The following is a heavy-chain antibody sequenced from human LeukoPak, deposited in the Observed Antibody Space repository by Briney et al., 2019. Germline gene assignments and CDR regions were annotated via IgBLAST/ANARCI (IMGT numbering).Heavy chain of an antibody. D-gene: IGHD3-22*01. J-gene: IGHJ3*02. CDR1: GFTSTNPW. CDR2: IQSKGDGGTT. Sequence: PGGSLRLSCAASGFTSTNPWVRWVRQVPGKGLEWVGRIQSKGDGGTTEYAAPVKGRFTISRDDSKNTLYLQMNSLKIEDTGVYYCTTPEPRDDSSGYSVNDAFDIWGQGTMVTVSS. CDR3: TTPEPRDDSSGYSVNDAFDI. V-gene: IGHV3-15*01.